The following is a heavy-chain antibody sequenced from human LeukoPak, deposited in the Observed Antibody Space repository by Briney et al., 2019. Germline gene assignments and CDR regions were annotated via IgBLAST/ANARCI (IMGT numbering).Heavy chain of an antibody. CDR1: GGSISSSSYY. CDR3: ARDQQEIRYFDWLPTEYYFDY. D-gene: IGHD3-9*01. J-gene: IGHJ4*02. CDR2: IYYSGST. Sequence: SETLSLTCTVSGGSISSSSYYWGWIRQPPGKGLEWIGSIYYSGSTYYNPSLKSRVTISVDTSKNQFSLKLSSVTAADTAVYYCARDQQEIRYFDWLPTEYYFDYWGQGTLVTVSS. V-gene: IGHV4-39*07.